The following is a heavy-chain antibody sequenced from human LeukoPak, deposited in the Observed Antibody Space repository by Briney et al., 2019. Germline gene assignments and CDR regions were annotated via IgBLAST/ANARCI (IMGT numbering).Heavy chain of an antibody. CDR1: GYTFTSYG. D-gene: IGHD3-22*01. J-gene: IGHJ4*02. CDR2: ISGYNGNT. V-gene: IGHV1-18*01. Sequence: GASVKVSCKASGYTFTSYGISWVRQAPGQAIEWMGWISGYNGNTNYAQKLQGRVTMTTDTSTSTAYMELRSLRSDDTAVYYCARDFHSSGYYHYFHYWGQGTLVTVSS. CDR3: ARDFHSSGYYHYFHY.